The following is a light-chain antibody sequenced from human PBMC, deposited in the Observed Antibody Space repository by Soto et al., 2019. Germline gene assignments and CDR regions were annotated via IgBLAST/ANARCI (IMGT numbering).Light chain of an antibody. Sequence: QSVLTRPPSVSGSPGQRVTISCTGSSSNIGAGYDVHWYQQLPGTAPKLLIYGNSNRPSGVPDRFSGSKSGTSASLAITGLQAEDEADYYCQSYDSSLSGSEVFGTGTKVTV. CDR3: QSYDSSLSGSEV. J-gene: IGLJ1*01. CDR1: SSNIGAGYD. CDR2: GNS. V-gene: IGLV1-40*01.